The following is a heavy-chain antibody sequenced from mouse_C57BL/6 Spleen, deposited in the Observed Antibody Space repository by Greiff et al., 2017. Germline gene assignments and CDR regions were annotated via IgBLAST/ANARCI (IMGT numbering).Heavy chain of an antibody. Sequence: VQLQQSGAELVKPGASVKISCKASGYTFTDYYINWVKQRPGQGLEWIGQIGPGSGSTYYNEKFKGKATLTADKSSSTAYMQLSSLTSEDSAVYFCARGRYSNYWYFDVGGTGTTVTVSS. D-gene: IGHD2-5*01. CDR2: IGPGSGST. CDR1: GYTFTDYY. V-gene: IGHV1-77*01. CDR3: ARGRYSNYWYFDV. J-gene: IGHJ1*03.